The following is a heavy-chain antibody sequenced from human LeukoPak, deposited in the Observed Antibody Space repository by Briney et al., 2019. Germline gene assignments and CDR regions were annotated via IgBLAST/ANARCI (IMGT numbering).Heavy chain of an antibody. D-gene: IGHD3-22*01. Sequence: SESLSLTCTVSGGSISSGDYYWSWIRQPPGKGLEWIGYIYYSGSTYYNPSLKSRVTISVDTSKNQFSLKLSSVTAADTAVYYCARGGYYDSSGYFDYWGQGTLVTVSS. V-gene: IGHV4-30-4*08. CDR2: IYYSGST. CDR3: ARGGYYDSSGYFDY. J-gene: IGHJ4*02. CDR1: GGSISSGDYY.